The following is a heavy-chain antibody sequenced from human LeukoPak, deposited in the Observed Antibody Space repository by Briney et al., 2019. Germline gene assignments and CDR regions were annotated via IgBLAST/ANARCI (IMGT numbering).Heavy chain of an antibody. Sequence: SETLSLTCTVSGAFVLSGGHYWSWIRKHPGQGLEWIGYIHSSGTTKYKPSLKSRAFISLDASKNQFSLRLTSLTASDTAVYYCTKDLRADDTPLGFAPWGQGTLVTVSS. J-gene: IGHJ5*02. CDR2: IHSSGTT. CDR3: TKDLRADDTPLGFAP. D-gene: IGHD3-16*01. CDR1: GAFVLSGGHY. V-gene: IGHV4-31*03.